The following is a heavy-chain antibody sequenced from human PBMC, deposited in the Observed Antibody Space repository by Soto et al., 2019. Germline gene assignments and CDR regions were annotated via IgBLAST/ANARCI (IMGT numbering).Heavy chain of an antibody. CDR1: VFAFNNYG. CDR3: AREDSIIIPAVSDF. CDR2: ISKSDYT. Sequence: GGSLRLSCTFSVFAFNNYGINWVRQAPGKGLEWVSSISKSDYTYYSDSVKGRFTISRDNAKNSVSLQMSTLRVEDTAVYYCAREDSIIIPAVSDFWGQGTLVTVSS. V-gene: IGHV3-21*01. D-gene: IGHD2-2*01. J-gene: IGHJ4*02.